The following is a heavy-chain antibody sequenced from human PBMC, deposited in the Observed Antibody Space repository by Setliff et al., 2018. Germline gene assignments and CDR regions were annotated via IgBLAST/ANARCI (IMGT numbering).Heavy chain of an antibody. CDR2: TSDRNDYS. Sequence: PSETLRLSCAASGFTFSSYSFSWVRQAPGKGLEWVSFTSDRNDYSFYADSVKGRFTISRDKTKNLLYLHMHSLRIDDTAVYFCARDANWGIERRFDSWGQGTLVTVSS. V-gene: IGHV3-21*01. J-gene: IGHJ4*02. CDR3: ARDANWGIERRFDS. CDR1: GFTFSSYS. D-gene: IGHD7-27*01.